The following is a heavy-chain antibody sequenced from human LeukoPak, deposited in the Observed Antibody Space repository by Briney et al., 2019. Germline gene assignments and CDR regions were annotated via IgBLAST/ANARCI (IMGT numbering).Heavy chain of an antibody. Sequence: SVKVSCNASGGTFSSYAISWVRQAPGQGLEWMGRIIPIFGTANYAQKFQGRVTITTDESTSTAYMELSSLRSEDTAVYYCAQMPDGYNGVVDYWGQGTLVTVSS. CDR3: AQMPDGYNGVVDY. CDR2: IIPIFGTA. J-gene: IGHJ4*02. CDR1: GGTFSSYA. D-gene: IGHD5-24*01. V-gene: IGHV1-69*05.